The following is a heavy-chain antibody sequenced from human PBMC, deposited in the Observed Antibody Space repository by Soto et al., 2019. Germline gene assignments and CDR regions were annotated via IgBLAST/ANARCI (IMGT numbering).Heavy chain of an antibody. D-gene: IGHD6-6*01. V-gene: IGHV1-69*01. J-gene: IGHJ6*01. CDR2: LIPLLNTP. CDR3: ARESSSPNYYYYGRDG. Sequence: QVQLVQSGAEVKKPGYSVKVSCRASGGTFSIYAVSWVRQAPGQGLEWMGVLIPLLNTPKYVQKFQGRVTITADASATTAYMELSSLRSEDTAVYYCARESSSPNYYYYGRDGWGQGSTVTVSS. CDR1: GGTFSIYA.